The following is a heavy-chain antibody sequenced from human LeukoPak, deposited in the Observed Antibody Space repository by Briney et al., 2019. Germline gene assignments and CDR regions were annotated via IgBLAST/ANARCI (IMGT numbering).Heavy chain of an antibody. CDR1: GFTFTSSA. D-gene: IGHD2-2*02. Sequence: ASVKVSCKASGFTFTSSAVQWVRQARGQRLEWIGWIVVGSGNTNYAQKFQERVTITRDMSTSTAYMELSSLRSEDTAVYYCAAVPICSSTSCYKDYYYYMDVWGKGTTVTVSS. V-gene: IGHV1-58*01. CDR2: IVVGSGNT. CDR3: AAVPICSSTSCYKDYYYYMDV. J-gene: IGHJ6*03.